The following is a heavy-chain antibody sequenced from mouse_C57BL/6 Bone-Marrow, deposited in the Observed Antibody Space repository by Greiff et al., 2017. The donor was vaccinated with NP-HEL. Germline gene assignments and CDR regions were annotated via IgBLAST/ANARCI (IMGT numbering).Heavy chain of an antibody. CDR2: IYPSDSET. D-gene: IGHD2-4*01. V-gene: IGHV1-61*01. CDR1: GYTFTSYW. J-gene: IGHJ1*03. Sequence: VQLQQPGAELVRPGSSVKLSCKASGYTFTSYWMDWVKQRPGQGLEWIGNIYPSDSETHYNQKFKDKATLTVDKSSSTAYMQLSSLTSEDSAGYYCARDYDYDWYLDVWGTGTTVTVSA. CDR3: ARDYDYDWYLDV.